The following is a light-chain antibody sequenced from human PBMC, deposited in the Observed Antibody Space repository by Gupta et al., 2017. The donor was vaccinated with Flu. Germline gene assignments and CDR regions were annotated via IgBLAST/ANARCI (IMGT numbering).Light chain of an antibody. V-gene: IGKV3-20*01. CDR3: QQYGRSAYT. CDR1: PSVNNNL. Sequence: IVLTPSPGTLSLSPGERATLSCRASPSVNNNLLTWYQQKPGQAPRLLIYGASSRATGIPDRFSGSGSGTDFTLTISRLEPEDFAVYYCQQYGRSAYTFGQGTKLEIK. J-gene: IGKJ2*01. CDR2: GAS.